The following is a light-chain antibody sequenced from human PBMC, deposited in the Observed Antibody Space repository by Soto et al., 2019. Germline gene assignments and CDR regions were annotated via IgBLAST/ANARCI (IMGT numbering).Light chain of an antibody. CDR3: QQSYSTPT. V-gene: IGKV1-39*01. CDR1: QSISSY. J-gene: IGKJ1*01. CDR2: AAS. Sequence: DIQMTQSPSSLSASVGDRVTITCRASQSISSYLNWYQQKPGKAPKLLIYAASSLQSGVPSRFSGSGSGTDFTLTISSLPPEDFATYYCQQSYSTPTFGQGTKVDIK.